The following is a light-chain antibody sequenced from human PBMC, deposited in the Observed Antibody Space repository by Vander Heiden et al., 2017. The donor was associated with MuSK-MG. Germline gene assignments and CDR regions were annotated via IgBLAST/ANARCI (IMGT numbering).Light chain of an antibody. J-gene: IGKJ3*01. CDR3: QQDGSSPVT. V-gene: IGKV3-20*01. Sequence: EIVLTQSPGTLSLSPGERATLSCRASQSVSNRYLAWYQQKPGQAPRLLIFGASSRATGIPDRFSGSGSGTDFTLTISRLEPEDFAVYYCQQDGSSPVTFGHGTKVDIK. CDR1: QSVSNRY. CDR2: GAS.